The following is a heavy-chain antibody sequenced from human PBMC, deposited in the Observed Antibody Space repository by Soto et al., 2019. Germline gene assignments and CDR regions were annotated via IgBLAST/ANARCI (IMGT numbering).Heavy chain of an antibody. CDR2: IIPIFGTA. D-gene: IGHD2-8*02. CDR3: ARDRGGVAAGPFDY. Sequence: SVKVSCKASGGTFSSYAISWVRQAPGQGLEWMGGIIPIFGTANYAQKFQGRVTITADESTSTAYMELSSLRSEDTAVYYCARDRGGVAAGPFDYWGQGTLVTVSS. J-gene: IGHJ4*02. CDR1: GGTFSSYA. V-gene: IGHV1-69*13.